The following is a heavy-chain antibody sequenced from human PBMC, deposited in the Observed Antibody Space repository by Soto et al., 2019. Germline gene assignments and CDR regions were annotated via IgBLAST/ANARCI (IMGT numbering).Heavy chain of an antibody. CDR1: GFTFSSYA. Sequence: QVQLVESGGGVVQPGRSLRLSCAASGFTFSSYAMHWVRQAPGKGLEWVAVISYDGSNKYYADSVTGRFTISRDNSKNTLYLQMNRLRAEDTAVYYCARAEILVAGTPYYFDYWRQGTLVTVSS. D-gene: IGHD6-19*01. CDR3: ARAEILVAGTPYYFDY. J-gene: IGHJ4*02. CDR2: ISYDGSNK. V-gene: IGHV3-30-3*01.